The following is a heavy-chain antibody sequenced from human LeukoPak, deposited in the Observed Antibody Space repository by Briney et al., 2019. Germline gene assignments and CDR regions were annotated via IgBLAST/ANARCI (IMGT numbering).Heavy chain of an antibody. CDR1: GGSISSGDYY. CDR3: ARDRQVWNYYDKSASLLAFDI. V-gene: IGHV4-30-4*08. CDR2: IYYSGST. J-gene: IGHJ3*02. Sequence: SETLSLTCTVSGGSISSGDYYWSWIRQPPGKGLEWIGYIYYSGSTYYNPSLKSRVTISVDTSKNQFSLKLSSVTAADTAVYYCARDRQVWNYYDKSASLLAFDIWGQGTMVTVSS. D-gene: IGHD3-22*01.